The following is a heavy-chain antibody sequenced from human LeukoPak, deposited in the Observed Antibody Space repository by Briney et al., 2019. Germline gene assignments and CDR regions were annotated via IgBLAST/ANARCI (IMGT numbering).Heavy chain of an antibody. J-gene: IGHJ4*02. D-gene: IGHD3-22*01. V-gene: IGHV4-59*01. Sequence: PSETLSLTCTVSGASINSSHWSWIRQPPGKGLEWIGYISYRGNTNYNPSLKSRVTMSVDTSKNQFSLRLASLTAADTAVFYCARVQFDSSGFYSYFDHWGQGALVTVSS. CDR2: ISYRGNT. CDR1: GASINSSH. CDR3: ARVQFDSSGFYSYFDH.